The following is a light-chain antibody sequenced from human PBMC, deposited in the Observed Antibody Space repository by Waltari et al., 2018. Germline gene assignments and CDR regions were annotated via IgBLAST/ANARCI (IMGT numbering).Light chain of an antibody. V-gene: IGLV4-69*01. CDR3: QTGGHGTWV. CDR1: SGHSSNV. Sequence: VKLTCTLSSGHSSNVVAWHQQQPEKGPRYLMKVNSDGSHSKGDDIPDRFSGSSSGAERYLTISSLQSEDEADYYCQTGGHGTWVFGGGTKLTVL. J-gene: IGLJ3*02. CDR2: VNSDGSH.